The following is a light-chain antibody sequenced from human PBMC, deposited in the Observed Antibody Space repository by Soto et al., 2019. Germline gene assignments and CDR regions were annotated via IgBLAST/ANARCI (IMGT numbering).Light chain of an antibody. CDR2: AAS. CDR3: QQSYITPWT. V-gene: IGKV1-39*01. CDR1: QRVNNY. Sequence: DVQMTQSPTSLSASVGDRVNITCRASQRVNNYLNWYQLKPGEAPKLLISAASTLQIGVPSRFGGSGSVTIFTLAISGLQPEDFATYYFQQSYITPWTFGQGTKVEIK. J-gene: IGKJ1*01.